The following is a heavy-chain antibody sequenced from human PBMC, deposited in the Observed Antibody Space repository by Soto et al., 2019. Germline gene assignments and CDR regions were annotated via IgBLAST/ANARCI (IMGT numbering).Heavy chain of an antibody. CDR2: ISSSGSTI. CDR1: GFTFSDYY. CDR3: ARDAGDDSSGYYHTGGLRRYFQH. D-gene: IGHD3-22*01. V-gene: IGHV3-11*01. Sequence: QVQLVESGGGLVKPGGSLRLSCAASGFTFSDYYMSWIRHAPGKGLEWVSYISSSGSTIYYADSVKGRFTISRDNAKNSLYLQMNSLRAEDTAVYYCARDAGDDSSGYYHTGGLRRYFQHWGQGTLVTVSS. J-gene: IGHJ1*01.